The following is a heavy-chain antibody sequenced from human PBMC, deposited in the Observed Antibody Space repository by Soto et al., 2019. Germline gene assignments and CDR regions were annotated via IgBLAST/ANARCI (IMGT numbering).Heavy chain of an antibody. CDR3: ARHPPYGPLDY. J-gene: IGHJ4*02. CDR2: IYYSGST. Sequence: QLQLQESGPGLVKPSETLSLTCTVSGDSGGFISSSSYHWGWIRQPPGKALEWIGNIYYSGSTYYNPFLKSRVTVSGDTSKNQCSLRLTSVTAADTAVYYCARHPPYGPLDYWGQGTLVTVSS. D-gene: IGHD4-17*01. V-gene: IGHV4-39*01. CDR1: GDSGGFISSSSYH.